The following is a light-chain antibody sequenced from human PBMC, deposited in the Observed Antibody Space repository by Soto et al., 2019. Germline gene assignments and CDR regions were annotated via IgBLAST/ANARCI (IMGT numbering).Light chain of an antibody. CDR2: GAS. Sequence: EIVLTQSPGTLSLSPGERATLSCRASQNVAASYMTWYQQKPGQAPRLLIYGASNRATGVPDRFSGSGSGTDFNLTISSLEPEDFAVYFCQQRSNWPSITFGQGTRLEIK. CDR3: QQRSNWPSIT. J-gene: IGKJ5*01. V-gene: IGKV3D-20*02. CDR1: QNVAASY.